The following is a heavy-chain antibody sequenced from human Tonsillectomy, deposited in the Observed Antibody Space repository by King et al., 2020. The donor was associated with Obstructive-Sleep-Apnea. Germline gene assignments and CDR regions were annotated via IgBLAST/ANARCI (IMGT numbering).Heavy chain of an antibody. CDR1: GGSISSSSYY. J-gene: IGHJ3*02. D-gene: IGHD5-18*01. CDR2: IYYTGST. V-gene: IGHV4-39*07. Sequence: QLQESGPGLVKPSETLSLTCTVSGGSISSSSYYWGWIRQPPGKGREWIESIYYTGSTYYNPSPKSRVTISVDTSKNQFSLKLSSVTAADTAVYYCASVRYSYGYLSAFDIWGQGTMVTVSS. CDR3: ASVRYSYGYLSAFDI.